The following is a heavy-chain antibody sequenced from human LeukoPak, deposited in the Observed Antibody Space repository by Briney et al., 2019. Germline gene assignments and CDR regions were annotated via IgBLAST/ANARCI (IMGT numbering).Heavy chain of an antibody. V-gene: IGHV1-69*04. CDR2: IIPILGVA. Sequence: SVKVSCKASGGTFSSYAISWVRQAPGQGLEWMGRIIPILGVANYAQKFQGRVTITADKSTSTAYMELSSLRSEDTAVYYCASSRITGYSSGPDYWGQGTLVTVSS. CDR1: GGTFSSYA. CDR3: ASSRITGYSSGPDY. J-gene: IGHJ4*02. D-gene: IGHD6-25*01.